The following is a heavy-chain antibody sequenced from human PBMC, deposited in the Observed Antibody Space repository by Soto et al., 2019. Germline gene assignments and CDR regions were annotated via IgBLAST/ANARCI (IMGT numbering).Heavy chain of an antibody. CDR3: AADMGGYIYGLGTY. CDR2: IDVGSANA. V-gene: IGHV1-58*01. CDR1: GLTFSSSA. D-gene: IGHD5-18*01. Sequence: QMQLEQSGPEVKKPGTSVKVSCKASGLTFSSSAVHWVRQARGHRLEWIGWIDVGSANANYAQMLQERVTISRDMSTSTAYMELSSLRPEDTAVYYCAADMGGYIYGLGTYWGQGTLVTVSS. J-gene: IGHJ4*02.